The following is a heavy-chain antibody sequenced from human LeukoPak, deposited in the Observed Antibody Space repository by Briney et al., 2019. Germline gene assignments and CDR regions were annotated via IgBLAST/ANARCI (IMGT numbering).Heavy chain of an antibody. Sequence: GLSLSLLCETSGFSFRSDAMGRVRQAPGKGQEWVASITGDGGDTYHEDSVKGRFTISRDNSKNTLYLQMNSLRAEDTAVYYCAKVARRDRFDYWGQGTLVTVSS. J-gene: IGHJ4*02. CDR1: GFSFRSDA. V-gene: IGHV3-23*01. D-gene: IGHD5-24*01. CDR2: ITGDGGDT. CDR3: AKVARRDRFDY.